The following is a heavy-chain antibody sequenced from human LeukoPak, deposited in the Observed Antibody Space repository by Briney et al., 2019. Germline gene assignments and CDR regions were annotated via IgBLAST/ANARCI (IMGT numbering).Heavy chain of an antibody. Sequence: GRSLRLSCAASGFTFSSYAMHWVRQAPGKGLEWVAVISYDGSNKYYADSVKGRFTISRDNSKNTLYLQMNSLRAEDTAVYYCARDKVPLVYFDWPPGDYWGQGTLVTVSS. D-gene: IGHD3-9*01. V-gene: IGHV3-30-3*01. CDR3: ARDKVPLVYFDWPPGDY. J-gene: IGHJ4*02. CDR2: ISYDGSNK. CDR1: GFTFSSYA.